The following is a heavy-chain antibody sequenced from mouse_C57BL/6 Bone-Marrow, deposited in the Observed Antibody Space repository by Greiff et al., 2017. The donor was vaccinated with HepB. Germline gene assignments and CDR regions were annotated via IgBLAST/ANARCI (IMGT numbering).Heavy chain of an antibody. CDR2: INPSSGYT. CDR3: AKADNYSDYYAMDY. CDR1: GYTFTSYT. J-gene: IGHJ4*01. D-gene: IGHD1-3*01. Sequence: VQLQQSGAELARPGASVKMSCKASGYTFTSYTMHWVKQRPGQGLEWIGYINPSSGYTKYNQKFKDKATLTADKSSSTAYMQLSSLTYEDSAVYYCAKADNYSDYYAMDYWGQGTSVTVSS. V-gene: IGHV1-4*01.